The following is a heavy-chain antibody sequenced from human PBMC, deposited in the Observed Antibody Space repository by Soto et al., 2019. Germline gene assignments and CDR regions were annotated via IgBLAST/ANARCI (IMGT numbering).Heavy chain of an antibody. CDR1: GGSFSGYY. CDR2: INHSGRT. Sequence: QVQLQQWGAGLLKPSETLSLTCAVYGGSFSGYYWSWIRQPPGKGLEWIGEINHSGRTNYKPSLRWRVTIAVDSSEDQFSLKLSSVTAADTAVYYCARVSALRTRFLRLGGAFDIWGQGTMVTVSS. J-gene: IGHJ3*02. D-gene: IGHD2-15*01. CDR3: ARVSALRTRFLRLGGAFDI. V-gene: IGHV4-34*01.